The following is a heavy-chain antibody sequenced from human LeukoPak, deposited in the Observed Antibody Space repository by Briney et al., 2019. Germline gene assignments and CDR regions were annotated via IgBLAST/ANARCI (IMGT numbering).Heavy chain of an antibody. J-gene: IGHJ6*03. CDR2: IYHSGST. V-gene: IGHV4-38-2*02. CDR3: ARVEGSGSYYYYYYMDV. Sequence: SETLSLTCTVSGYSISSGYYWGWIRQPPGKGLEWIGSIYHSGSTYYNPSLKSRVTISVDTSKNQFSLKLSSVTAADTAVYYCARVEGSGSYYYYYYMDVWGKGTTVTVSS. D-gene: IGHD1-26*01. CDR1: GYSISSGYY.